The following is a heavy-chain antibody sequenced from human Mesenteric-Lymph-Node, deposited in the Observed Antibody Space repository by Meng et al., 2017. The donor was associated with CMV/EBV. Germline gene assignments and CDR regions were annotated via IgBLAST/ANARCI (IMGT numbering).Heavy chain of an antibody. CDR1: GGSFSGYY. CDR2: INHSGST. Sequence: GSLRLSCAVYGGSFSGYYWSWIRQPPGKGLEWIGEINHSGSTNYNPSLKSRVTISVDTSKNQFSLKLSSVTAADTAVYYCARGDCSGGSCYVDYWGQGTLVTVSS. CDR3: ARGDCSGGSCYVDY. D-gene: IGHD2-15*01. J-gene: IGHJ4*02. V-gene: IGHV4-34*01.